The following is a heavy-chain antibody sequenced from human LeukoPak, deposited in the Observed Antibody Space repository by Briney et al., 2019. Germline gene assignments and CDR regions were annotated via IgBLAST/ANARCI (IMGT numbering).Heavy chain of an antibody. V-gene: IGHV3-64D*06. J-gene: IGHJ4*02. CDR2: ISSNGRNT. CDR3: VRTNYYDRPLDY. D-gene: IGHD3-22*01. CDR1: GFTFSSYV. Sequence: GGSLRLSCSASGFTFSSYVMHWVRQAPGKGLEYVSTISSNGRNTYYADTVKGRFTISRDNSKNTLNLQMSSLRAEDTAVYYCVRTNYYDRPLDYWGQGTLVTVSS.